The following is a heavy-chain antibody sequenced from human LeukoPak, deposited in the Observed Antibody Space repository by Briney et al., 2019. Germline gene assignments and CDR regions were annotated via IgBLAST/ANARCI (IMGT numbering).Heavy chain of an antibody. Sequence: GGSLRLSCAASGITFSSYSMNWVRQAPGKGLEWVSYISSSSSTIYYADSVKGRFTISRDNAKNSLYLQTNSLRDEDTAVYYCARGTTGVDYWGQGTLVTVSS. CDR1: GITFSSYS. J-gene: IGHJ4*02. V-gene: IGHV3-48*02. CDR2: ISSSSSTI. CDR3: ARGTTGVDY. D-gene: IGHD1-1*01.